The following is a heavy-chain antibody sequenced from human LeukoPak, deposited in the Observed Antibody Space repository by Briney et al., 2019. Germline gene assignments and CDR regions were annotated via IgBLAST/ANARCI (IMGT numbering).Heavy chain of an antibody. Sequence: GASVKVSCKASGYTFTSYGISWVRQAPGQGLEWMGRIIPILGIANYAQKFQGRVTITADKSTSTAYMELSSLRSEDTAVYYCAGERRWLQSPLDYWGQGTLVTVSS. J-gene: IGHJ4*02. CDR3: AGERRWLQSPLDY. CDR2: IIPILGIA. D-gene: IGHD5-24*01. CDR1: GYTFTSYG. V-gene: IGHV1-69*04.